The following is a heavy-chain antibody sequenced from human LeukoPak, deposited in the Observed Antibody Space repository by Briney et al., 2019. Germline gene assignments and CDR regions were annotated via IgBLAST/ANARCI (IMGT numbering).Heavy chain of an antibody. V-gene: IGHV4-30-4*01. CDR1: GGSISSGDYY. J-gene: IGHJ6*03. CDR3: ARVGTIFGVVNSRDPTHYYYYYMDV. D-gene: IGHD3-3*01. CDR2: IYYSGST. Sequence: PSQTLSLTCTVSGGSISSGDYYWSWIRQPPGKGLEWIGYIYYSGSTYYNPSLKSRVTISVDTSKNQFSLKLSSVTAADTAVYYCARVGTIFGVVNSRDPTHYYYYYMDVWGKGTTVTVSS.